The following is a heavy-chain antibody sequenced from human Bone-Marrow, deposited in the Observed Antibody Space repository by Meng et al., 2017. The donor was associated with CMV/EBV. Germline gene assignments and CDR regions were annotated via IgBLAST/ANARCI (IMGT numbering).Heavy chain of an antibody. CDR1: GGTFSSYA. V-gene: IGHV1-69*10. Sequence: SVKVSCKASGGTFSSYAISWVRQAPGQGLEWMGGIIPILGIANYAQKFQGRVTITADKSTSTAYMELSSLRSEDTAVYYCARALGSSSPGAYYYYGMAVWGQGHTVNVAS. D-gene: IGHD6-6*01. CDR2: IIPILGIA. CDR3: ARALGSSSPGAYYYYGMAV. J-gene: IGHJ6*02.